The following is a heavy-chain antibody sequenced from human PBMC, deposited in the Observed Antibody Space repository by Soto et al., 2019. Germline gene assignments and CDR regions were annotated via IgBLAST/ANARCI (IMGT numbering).Heavy chain of an antibody. Sequence: GGSLRLSCAASGFTFSSYDMHWVRQATGKGLEWVSAIGTAGDTYYPGSVKGRFTISRENAKNSLYLQMNSLRAGDTAVYYCARGHDLGRACDIWGQGTMVTVSS. V-gene: IGHV3-13*01. CDR2: IGTAGDT. CDR1: GFTFSSYD. J-gene: IGHJ3*02. CDR3: ARGHDLGRACDI. D-gene: IGHD2-21*02.